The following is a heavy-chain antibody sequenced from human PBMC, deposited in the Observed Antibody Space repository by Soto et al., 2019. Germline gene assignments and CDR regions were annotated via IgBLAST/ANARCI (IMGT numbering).Heavy chain of an antibody. CDR1: DASTSTGDYF. V-gene: IGHV4-30-2*01. Sequence: SKTRSHTWTVSDASTSTGDYFWSCIRQPQGKGLEWIGYIYHSGSTYYNPPLKSRVTISVDRSKNQFSLKLSSVTAADTAVYYAPNVIYF. J-gene: IGHJ1*01. CDR2: IYHSGST. CDR3: PNVIYF.